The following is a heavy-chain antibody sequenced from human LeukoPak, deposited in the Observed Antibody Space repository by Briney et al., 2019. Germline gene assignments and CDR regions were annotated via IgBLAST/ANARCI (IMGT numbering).Heavy chain of an antibody. Sequence: GGSLRLSCAASGFTFSSYAMTWVRQAPGKGLVWVSRINSDGSSTTYADSVKGRFSISRDNAKNTLYLQMNSLRAEDTAVYYCARGAQDSGSNYDYYYAMDVWGHGTTVTVSS. CDR3: ARGAQDSGSNYDYYYAMDV. V-gene: IGHV3-74*01. CDR2: INSDGSST. J-gene: IGHJ6*02. D-gene: IGHD1-26*01. CDR1: GFTFSSYA.